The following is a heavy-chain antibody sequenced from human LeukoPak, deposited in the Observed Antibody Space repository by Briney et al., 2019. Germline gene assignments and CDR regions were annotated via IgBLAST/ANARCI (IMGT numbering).Heavy chain of an antibody. CDR3: AKDLDSSGYYYFDY. V-gene: IGHV3-33*06. Sequence: GGSLRLSCAASGFTFSSYGMHWVRQAPGKGLEWVAVIWYDGSNKYYADSVKGRFTISRGNSKNTLYLQMNSLRAEDTAVYYCAKDLDSSGYYYFDYWGQGTLVTVSS. J-gene: IGHJ4*02. D-gene: IGHD3-22*01. CDR1: GFTFSSYG. CDR2: IWYDGSNK.